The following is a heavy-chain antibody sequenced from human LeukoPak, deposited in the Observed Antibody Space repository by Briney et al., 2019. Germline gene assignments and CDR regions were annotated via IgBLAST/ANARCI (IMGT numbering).Heavy chain of an antibody. D-gene: IGHD6-13*01. J-gene: IGHJ3*02. Sequence: GGSLRLSCAASGFTFSTYDMHWVRQPTGKGLEWVSAIGTAGDTYYPGSVKGRFTISRENAKNSLYLQMNSLRAGDTAVYYCAREGAANAFDIWGQGTMVTVSS. CDR1: GFTFSTYD. CDR3: AREGAANAFDI. V-gene: IGHV3-13*01. CDR2: IGTAGDT.